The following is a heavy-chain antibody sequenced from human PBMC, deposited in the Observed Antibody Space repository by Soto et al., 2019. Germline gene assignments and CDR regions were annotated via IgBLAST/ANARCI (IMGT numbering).Heavy chain of an antibody. CDR1: GFTFSSYA. D-gene: IGHD3-3*01. CDR3: AKSGDPVVLRFLEWLFDRFDY. V-gene: IGHV3-23*01. CDR2: ISGSGGST. Sequence: PGGSLRLSCAASGFTFSSYAMSWVRQAPGKGLEWVSAISGSGGSTYYADSVKGRFTISRDNSKNTLYLKMNSLRAEDTAVYYCAKSGDPVVLRFLEWLFDRFDYWGQGTLVTVSS. J-gene: IGHJ4*02.